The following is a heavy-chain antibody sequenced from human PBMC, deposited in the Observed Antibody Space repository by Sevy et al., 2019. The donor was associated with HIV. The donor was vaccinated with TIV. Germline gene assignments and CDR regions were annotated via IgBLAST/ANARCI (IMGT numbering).Heavy chain of an antibody. CDR2: ISYDGSNK. D-gene: IGHD2-15*01. Sequence: GESLKISCAASGFTFSSYAMHWVRQAPGKGLEWVAVISYDGSNKYYGDSVKGRFTISRDNSKNTRYLQMNSLRAEDTAVYYCARVVAATPGVPHYYYGMDVWGQGTTVTVSS. CDR3: ARVVAATPGVPHYYYGMDV. V-gene: IGHV3-30-3*01. J-gene: IGHJ6*02. CDR1: GFTFSSYA.